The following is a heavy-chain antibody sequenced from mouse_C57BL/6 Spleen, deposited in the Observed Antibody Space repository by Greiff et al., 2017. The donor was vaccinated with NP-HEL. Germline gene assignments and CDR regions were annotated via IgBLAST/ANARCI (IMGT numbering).Heavy chain of an antibody. CDR1: GYSITSGYY. CDR2: ISYDGSN. Sequence: DVQLQESGPGLVKPSQSLSLPCSVTGYSITSGYYWNWIRQFPGNKLEWMGYISYDGSNNYNPSLKNRISITRDTSKNQFFLKLNSVTTEDTATYYCASYDGFDYWGQGTTLTVSS. J-gene: IGHJ2*01. D-gene: IGHD2-12*01. V-gene: IGHV3-6*01. CDR3: ASYDGFDY.